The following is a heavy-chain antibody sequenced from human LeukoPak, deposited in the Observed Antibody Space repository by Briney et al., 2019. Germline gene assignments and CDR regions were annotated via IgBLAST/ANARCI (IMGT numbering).Heavy chain of an antibody. CDR3: ARDYLVGVPLYS. V-gene: IGHV4-4*07. Sequence: SETLSLTCTVSGVSITNYYWAWIRQPAGKGLEWIGRMYISGSTNYNPSLKSRVTISIDKPKNQFSLKLRSVTAADTALYYCARDYLVGVPLYSWGQGALVTFSS. CDR2: MYISGST. CDR1: GVSITNYY. D-gene: IGHD1-26*01. J-gene: IGHJ4*02.